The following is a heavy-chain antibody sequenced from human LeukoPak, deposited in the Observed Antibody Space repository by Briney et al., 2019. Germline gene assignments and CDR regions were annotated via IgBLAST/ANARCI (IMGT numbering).Heavy chain of an antibody. CDR1: GFTVSPYG. CDR3: AGDFDY. CDR2: IRFDGSNE. Sequence: PGGSLRLSCAASGFTVSPYGMHWVRQAPGKGLEWVTFIRFDGSNEYYTDSVKGRFTISRDNSKNTLYLQMNSLRPEDTAVYHCAGDFDYWGQGTLVTVSS. J-gene: IGHJ4*02. V-gene: IGHV3-30*02.